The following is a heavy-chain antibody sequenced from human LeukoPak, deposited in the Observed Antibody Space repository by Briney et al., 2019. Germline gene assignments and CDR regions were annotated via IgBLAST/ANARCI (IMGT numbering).Heavy chain of an antibody. CDR2: ISGSDGST. D-gene: IGHD6-13*01. J-gene: IGHJ6*02. CDR3: AVSYSSSWYPDYYYYGMDV. V-gene: IGHV3-23*01. CDR1: GFTFSSYA. Sequence: PGGSLRLSCAASGFTFSSYAMSWVRQAPGKGLEWVSAISGSDGSTYYADSVKGRFTISRDNSKNTLYLQMNSLRAEDTAVYYCAVSYSSSWYPDYYYYGMDVWGQGTTVTVSS.